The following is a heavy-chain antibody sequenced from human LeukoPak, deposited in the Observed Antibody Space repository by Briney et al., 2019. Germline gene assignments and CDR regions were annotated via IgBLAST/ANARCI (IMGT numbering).Heavy chain of an antibody. V-gene: IGHV3-30*18. CDR3: AKDSARMGGDGSVYS. D-gene: IGHD1-26*01. Sequence: GGSLRLSCAASGFTFSSYGMHWVRQAPGKGLEWVAVISYDGSNKYYADSVKGRFTISRDNSKNTLYLQMNSLRAEDTAVYYCAKDSARMGGDGSVYSWGQGTLVTVSS. J-gene: IGHJ4*02. CDR2: ISYDGSNK. CDR1: GFTFSSYG.